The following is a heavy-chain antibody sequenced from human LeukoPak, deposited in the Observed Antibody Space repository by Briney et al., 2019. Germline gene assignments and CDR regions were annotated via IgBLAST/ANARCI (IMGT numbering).Heavy chain of an antibody. V-gene: IGHV1-8*02. CDR1: GYTFTSYD. Sequence: ASVKFSCKASGYTFTSYDINWVRQATGQGLEWMGWMNPNSGNTGYAQKLQGRVTMTTDTSTSTAYMELRSLRSDDTAVYYCARDGHDFLDYWGQGTLVTVSS. J-gene: IGHJ4*02. D-gene: IGHD2-21*02. CDR2: MNPNSGNT. CDR3: ARDGHDFLDY.